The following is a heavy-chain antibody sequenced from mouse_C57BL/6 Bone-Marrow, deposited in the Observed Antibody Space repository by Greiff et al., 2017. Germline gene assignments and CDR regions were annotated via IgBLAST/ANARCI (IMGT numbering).Heavy chain of an antibody. V-gene: IGHV1-50*01. D-gene: IGHD1-1*01. J-gene: IGHJ2*01. CDR1: GYTFTSYW. CDR2: IDPSDSYT. Sequence: VQLQQPGAELVKPGASVKLSCKASGYTFTSYWMQWVKQRPGQGLEWIGEIDPSDSYTNYNQKFKGKATLTVDTSSSTAYMQLSSLTSEDSAVYYCARDGATVVDYFDYWGQGTTLTVSS. CDR3: ARDGATVVDYFDY.